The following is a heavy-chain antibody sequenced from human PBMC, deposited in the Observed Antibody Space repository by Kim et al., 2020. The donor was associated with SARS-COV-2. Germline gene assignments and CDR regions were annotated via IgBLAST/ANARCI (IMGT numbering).Heavy chain of an antibody. CDR2: ISYDGSNK. Sequence: GSLRLSCAASGFTFSSYGMHWVRQAPGKGLEWVAVISYDGSNKYYADSVKGRFTISRDNSKNTLYLQMNSLRAEDTAVYYCAKGGIAAAFPPYYFDYWG. J-gene: IGHJ4*01. V-gene: IGHV3-30*18. CDR1: GFTFSSYG. D-gene: IGHD6-13*01. CDR3: AKGGIAAAFPPYYFDY.